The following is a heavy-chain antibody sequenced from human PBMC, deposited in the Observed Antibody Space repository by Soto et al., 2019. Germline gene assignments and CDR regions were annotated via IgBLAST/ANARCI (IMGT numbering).Heavy chain of an antibody. V-gene: IGHV1-69*12. D-gene: IGHD3-22*01. Sequence: QVQLVQSGAEVKKPGSSVKVSCKASGGTFSSYAITWVRQAPGQGLEWMGGIIPIFGTANYAQKFQGRVTITADEPXSXAYMELSSLRSEDPAVYYCARDRGPSSGYYPYWFDPWGQGTLVTVSS. J-gene: IGHJ5*02. CDR3: ARDRGPSSGYYPYWFDP. CDR2: IIPIFGTA. CDR1: GGTFSSYA.